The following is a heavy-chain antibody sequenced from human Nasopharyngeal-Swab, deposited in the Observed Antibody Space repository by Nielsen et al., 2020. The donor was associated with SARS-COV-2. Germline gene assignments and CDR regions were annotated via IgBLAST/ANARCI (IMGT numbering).Heavy chain of an antibody. D-gene: IGHD3-10*01. CDR2: IYYSGST. CDR1: CGSISSGGYY. V-gene: IGHV4-39*01. CDR3: SSGELLLDY. Sequence: SETLSLTCTVPCGSISSGGYYWSWIRQPPGKGLEWIGSIYYSGSTYYNPSLKSRVTISVDTSKNQFSLKLSSVTAADTAVYYCSSGELLLDYWGQGTLVTVSS. J-gene: IGHJ4*02.